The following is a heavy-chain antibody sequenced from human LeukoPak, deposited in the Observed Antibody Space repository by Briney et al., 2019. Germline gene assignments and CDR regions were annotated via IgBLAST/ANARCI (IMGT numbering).Heavy chain of an antibody. J-gene: IGHJ3*02. CDR2: ISSSSSHI. Sequence: GGSLRLSCAASGFTFSSYSMNWVRQAPGKGLEWVSSISSSSSHIYYADSVKGRFTISRDNAKNSLYLQMNSLRAEDTAVYYCARGVTTVIYDAFDIWGQGTMVTVSS. V-gene: IGHV3-21*01. D-gene: IGHD4-11*01. CDR3: ARGVTTVIYDAFDI. CDR1: GFTFSSYS.